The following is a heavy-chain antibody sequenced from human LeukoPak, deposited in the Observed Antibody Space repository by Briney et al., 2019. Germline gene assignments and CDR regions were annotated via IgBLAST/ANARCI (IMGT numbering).Heavy chain of an antibody. V-gene: IGHV3-48*03. CDR1: GFTFSSYE. CDR3: AMSRATVPTRPFDY. CDR2: ILISCITI. Sequence: PGGALRLSCAGSGFTFSSYEMNWVRQAPGKGVEGVSFILISCITIYYAHSVTSRFPISRDNANNSLYLQMNSLSAEATAVYYCAMSRATVPTRPFDYWGQGTLVTVSS. J-gene: IGHJ4*02. D-gene: IGHD4-17*01.